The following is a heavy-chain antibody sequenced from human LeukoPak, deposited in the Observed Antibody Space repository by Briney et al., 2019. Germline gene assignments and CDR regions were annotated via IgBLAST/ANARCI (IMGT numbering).Heavy chain of an antibody. CDR1: GFTFDDYA. D-gene: IGHD3-9*01. J-gene: IGHJ6*02. CDR2: ISWDGGST. CDR3: AKDYRSGGTYYDILTGYPEVYGMDV. Sequence: GGSLRLSCAASGFTFDDYAMHWVRQAPGKGLEWVSLISWDGGSTYYADSVKGRFTISRDNSKNSLYLQMSSLRAEDTALYYCAKDYRSGGTYYDILTGYPEVYGMDVWGQGTTVTVSS. V-gene: IGHV3-43D*03.